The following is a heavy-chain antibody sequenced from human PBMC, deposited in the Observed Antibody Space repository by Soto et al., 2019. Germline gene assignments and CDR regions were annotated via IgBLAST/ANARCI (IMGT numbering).Heavy chain of an antibody. Sequence: GGSLRLSCAASGFTFSSSSMNWVRQAPGKGLEWVSYISSSSSTIYYADSVKRRFTISRDKAKNSLYLQMNSLRDEDTAVYYCARDPDYYDSSGYYPEYFQHWGQATLVTVS. CDR2: ISSSSSTI. V-gene: IGHV3-48*02. D-gene: IGHD3-22*01. CDR1: GFTFSSSS. J-gene: IGHJ1*01. CDR3: ARDPDYYDSSGYYPEYFQH.